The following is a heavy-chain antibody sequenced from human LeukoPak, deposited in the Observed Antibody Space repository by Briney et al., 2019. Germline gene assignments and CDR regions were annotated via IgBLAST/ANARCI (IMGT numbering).Heavy chain of an antibody. Sequence: ASVKVSCKASGYTFTDYFIHWVRQAPRQGLEWMGWISPNSGGTNSAQKFQGRVTLTRGTSINTAYMEVSSLISDDTAVYYCARVHSSGCIDYWGQGTLVTVSS. CDR1: GYTFTDYF. J-gene: IGHJ4*02. CDR2: ISPNSGGT. CDR3: ARVHSSGCIDY. D-gene: IGHD6-19*01. V-gene: IGHV1-2*02.